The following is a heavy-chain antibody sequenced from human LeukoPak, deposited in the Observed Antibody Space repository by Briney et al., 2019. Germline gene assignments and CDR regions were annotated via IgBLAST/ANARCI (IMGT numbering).Heavy chain of an antibody. CDR3: ARDGGYYDILTGYYCRAFDI. J-gene: IGHJ3*02. CDR2: IYYSGST. CDR1: GGSVSSGSYY. V-gene: IGHV4-61*01. Sequence: PSETLSLTCTVSGGSVSSGSYYWSWIRQPPGKGLEWIGYIYYSGSTNYNPSLKSRVTISVDTSKNQFSLKLSSVTAADTAVYYCARDGGYYDILTGYYCRAFDIWGQGTMVTVSS. D-gene: IGHD3-9*01.